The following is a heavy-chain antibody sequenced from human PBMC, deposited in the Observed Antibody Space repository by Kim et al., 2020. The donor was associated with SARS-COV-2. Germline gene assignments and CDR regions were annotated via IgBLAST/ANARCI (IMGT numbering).Heavy chain of an antibody. CDR2: IYTSGST. D-gene: IGHD3-9*01. J-gene: IGHJ3*02. Sequence: SETLSLTCTVSGGSISSYYWSWIRQPAGKGLERMGRIYTSGSTNYNPSLKSRVPMSVATSTNQFSLTLSSGTAAATAVYYCSSAEITIFSTRSFDICGQ. CDR1: GGSISSYY. CDR3: SSAEITIFSTRSFDI. V-gene: IGHV4-4*07.